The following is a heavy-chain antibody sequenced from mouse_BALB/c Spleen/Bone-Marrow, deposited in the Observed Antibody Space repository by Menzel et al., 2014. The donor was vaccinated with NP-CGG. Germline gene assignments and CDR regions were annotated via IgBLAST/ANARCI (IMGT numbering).Heavy chain of an antibody. D-gene: IGHD2-3*01. J-gene: IGHJ2*01. V-gene: IGHV1S22*01. CDR3: ARWLLLDY. CDR2: IYPGTGST. Sequence: LQQSGSELVRPGASVKLSCKASGYTFTSYWMHWVKQRPGQGLEWIGNIYPGTGSTNYDEKFKTKATLTVDTSPSTAYMQLSSLTSEDSAVYYCARWLLLDYWGRAPLSQSPQ. CDR1: GYTFTSYW.